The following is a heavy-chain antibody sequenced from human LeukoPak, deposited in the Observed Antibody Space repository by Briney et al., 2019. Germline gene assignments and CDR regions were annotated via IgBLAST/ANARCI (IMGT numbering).Heavy chain of an antibody. J-gene: IGHJ6*02. CDR3: ARGPVLGYFDWFHGMDV. D-gene: IGHD3-9*01. V-gene: IGHV3-30*03. CDR1: GFTFSSYG. CDR2: ISYDGSNK. Sequence: GGSLRLSCAASGFTFSSYGMHWVRQAPGKGLEWVAVISYDGSNKYYADSVKGRFTISRDNSKNTLYLQMNSLRAEDTAVYYCARGPVLGYFDWFHGMDVWGQGTTVTVSS.